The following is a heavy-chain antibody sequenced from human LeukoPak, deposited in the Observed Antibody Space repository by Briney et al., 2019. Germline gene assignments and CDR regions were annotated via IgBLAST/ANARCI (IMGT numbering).Heavy chain of an antibody. J-gene: IGHJ6*03. CDR3: ARDTYCSGGSCYSGPYYYYMDV. CDR2: IKEDGSEK. CDR1: GFTFSSYW. Sequence: PGGSLRLSCAASGFTFSSYWMSWVRQAPGKGLEWVANIKEDGSEKYYVDSVKGRFTFSRDKAKNSLYLQMNSLRAEDTAVYYCARDTYCSGGSCYSGPYYYYMDVWGKGTPVTVSS. V-gene: IGHV3-7*01. D-gene: IGHD2-15*01.